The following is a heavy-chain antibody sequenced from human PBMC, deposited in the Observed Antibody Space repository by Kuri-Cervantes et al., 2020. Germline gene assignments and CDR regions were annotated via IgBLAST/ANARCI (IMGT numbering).Heavy chain of an antibody. D-gene: IGHD3-10*01. V-gene: IGHV3-15*01. CDR1: GFTFSNAW. J-gene: IGHJ4*02. CDR3: TTELWFGELMFGDY. CDR2: IKSKTGGGTT. Sequence: GGSLRLSCAASGFTFSNAWMSWVRQAPGKGLEWVGRIKSKTGGGTTDYAAPVKGRFTISRDDSKNTLYLQMNSLKTEDTAVYYCTTELWFGELMFGDYWGQGTLVTVSS.